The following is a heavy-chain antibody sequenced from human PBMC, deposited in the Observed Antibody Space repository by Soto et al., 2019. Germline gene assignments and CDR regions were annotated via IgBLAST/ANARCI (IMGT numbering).Heavy chain of an antibody. V-gene: IGHV1-2*02. D-gene: IGHD1-7*01. CDR3: ASPVWNYDYYHYGMDV. CDR1: GYTFTGYY. J-gene: IGHJ6*02. Sequence: PSVKVSCKASGYTFTGYYMHWVRQAPGQGLEWMGWINPNSGGTNYAQKFQGRVTMTRDTSISTAYMELSRLRSDDTAVYYCASPVWNYDYYHYGMDVWGQGITVTGFS. CDR2: INPNSGGT.